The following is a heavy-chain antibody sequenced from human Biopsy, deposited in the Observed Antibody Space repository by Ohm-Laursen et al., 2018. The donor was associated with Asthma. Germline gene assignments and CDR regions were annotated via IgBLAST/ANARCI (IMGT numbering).Heavy chain of an antibody. V-gene: IGHV3-33*01. Sequence: SSLRLSCAAPGSTFSSYGMHWVRQAPGKGLEWVAVIWYDGSNKYYADSVKGRFTISRDNSKNTLYLQMNSLRAEDTAVYYCARDPAGYYYFDYWGQGTLVTVSS. CDR1: GSTFSSYG. J-gene: IGHJ4*02. CDR3: ARDPAGYYYFDY. CDR2: IWYDGSNK. D-gene: IGHD3-22*01.